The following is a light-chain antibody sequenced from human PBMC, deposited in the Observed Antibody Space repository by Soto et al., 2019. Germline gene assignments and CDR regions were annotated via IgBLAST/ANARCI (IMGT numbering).Light chain of an antibody. V-gene: IGLV2-8*01. J-gene: IGLJ2*01. CDR1: SSDVGGDNY. CDR2: EVS. CDR3: SSYAGSNNLL. Sequence: QSALTQPTSASGSPGQSVTISCTGTSSDVGGDNYVSWYQQHPGKAPQLMIFEVSNRPSGVPDRFSGSKSGNTASLTVSGLQAEDEADYYCSSYAGSNNLLFGGGTQLTVL.